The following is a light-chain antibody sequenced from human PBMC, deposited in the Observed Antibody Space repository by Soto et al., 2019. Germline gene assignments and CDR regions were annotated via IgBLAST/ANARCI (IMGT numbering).Light chain of an antibody. Sequence: EIVLTQSPGTLSLSPGVRATLSCRGSQSVSSSYLAWYQQKPGQAPRLLIYGASSRATGIPDRFSGSGSGTDFTLTISRLEPEDFAVYYCQQYGSSPGYTFGQGTKLEIK. CDR3: QQYGSSPGYT. CDR1: QSVSSSY. CDR2: GAS. J-gene: IGKJ2*01. V-gene: IGKV3-20*01.